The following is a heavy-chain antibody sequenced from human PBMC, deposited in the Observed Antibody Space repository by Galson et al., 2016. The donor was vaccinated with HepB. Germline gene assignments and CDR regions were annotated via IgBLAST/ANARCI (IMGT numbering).Heavy chain of an antibody. CDR2: IWYDGSKK. Sequence: SLRLSCAASGFTFSSYGMHWVRQAPGKGLEWVAVIWYDGSKKYYVDSVKGRFTISRDNSKNTVYLQMNSLRGEDTAVYYCAKDLNWFGKIANYYYNGMDAWGQGTTVTVFS. CDR1: GFTFSSYG. V-gene: IGHV3-33*06. D-gene: IGHD3-10*01. CDR3: AKDLNWFGKIANYYYNGMDA. J-gene: IGHJ6*02.